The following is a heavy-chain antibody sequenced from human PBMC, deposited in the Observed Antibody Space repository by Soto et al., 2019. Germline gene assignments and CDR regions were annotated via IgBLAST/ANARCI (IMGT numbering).Heavy chain of an antibody. J-gene: IGHJ5*02. CDR2: IWYDGSNK. CDR3: ARVSGRYSNGGKNWFDP. V-gene: IGHV3-33*01. Sequence: QVQLVESGGGVVQPGRSLRLSCAASGFTFSSYGMHWVRQAPGKGLEWVAVIWYDGSNKYYADSVKGRFTISRDNSKNTLYLQMNSLRAEDTAVYYCARVSGRYSNGGKNWFDPWGQGTLVTVSS. CDR1: GFTFSSYG. D-gene: IGHD6-19*01.